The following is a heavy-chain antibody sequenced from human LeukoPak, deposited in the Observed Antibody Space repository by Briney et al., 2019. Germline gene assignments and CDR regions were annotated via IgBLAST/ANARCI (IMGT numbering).Heavy chain of an antibody. D-gene: IGHD3-3*01. CDR2: IWYDGNKK. J-gene: IGHJ5*02. Sequence: GGSLRLSCAASGFTSSTYGTHWVRQAPGKGLEWVAGIWYDGNKKDYADSVKGRFTISRDNFKNTVYLQMNSLRVEDTAVYYCARVYGHYNGFDPWGQGTLVTVSS. CDR1: GFTSSTYG. CDR3: ARVYGHYNGFDP. V-gene: IGHV3-33*01.